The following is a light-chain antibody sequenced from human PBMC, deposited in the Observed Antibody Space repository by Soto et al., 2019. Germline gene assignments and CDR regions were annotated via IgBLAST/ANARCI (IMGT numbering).Light chain of an antibody. Sequence: DIVLTQSPGTLSLSPGERATLSCRASQSVGTYLAWYRQKPGQAPRLLIYTTSNRATDIPDRFSGSGSGTDFTLTISRLEPEDFAMYYCQHYRSSPWTFGQGTKVEIK. J-gene: IGKJ1*01. CDR1: QSVGTY. CDR3: QHYRSSPWT. CDR2: TTS. V-gene: IGKV3-20*01.